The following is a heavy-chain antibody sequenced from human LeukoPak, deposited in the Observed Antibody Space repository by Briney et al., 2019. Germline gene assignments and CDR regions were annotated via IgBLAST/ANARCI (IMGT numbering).Heavy chain of an antibody. CDR3: ARHITIFGVVIRRVGRAFDI. V-gene: IGHV4-34*01. Sequence: SETLSLTCAVYGGSFSGYYWGWIRQPPGKGLEWIGEISHSGSTNYNPSLKSRVTISVDTSKNQFSLKLSSVTAADTAVYYCARHITIFGVVIRRVGRAFDIWGQGTMVTVSS. CDR1: GGSFSGYY. J-gene: IGHJ3*02. D-gene: IGHD3-3*01. CDR2: ISHSGST.